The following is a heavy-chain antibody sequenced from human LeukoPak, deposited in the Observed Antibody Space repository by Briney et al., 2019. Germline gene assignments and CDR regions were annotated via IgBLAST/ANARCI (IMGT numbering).Heavy chain of an antibody. Sequence: SVKVSCKASGGTFSSYAISWVRQAPGQGLEWMGGIIPIFGTANYAQKFQGRVAITADESTSTAYMELSSLRSEDTAVYYCARVSIAARLNYYYGMDVWGQGTTVTVSS. CDR1: GGTFSSYA. CDR2: IIPIFGTA. V-gene: IGHV1-69*13. J-gene: IGHJ6*02. D-gene: IGHD6-6*01. CDR3: ARVSIAARLNYYYGMDV.